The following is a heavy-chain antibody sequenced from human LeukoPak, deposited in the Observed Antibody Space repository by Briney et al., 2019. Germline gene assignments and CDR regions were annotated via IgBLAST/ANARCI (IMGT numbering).Heavy chain of an antibody. D-gene: IGHD3-3*01. J-gene: IGHJ4*02. V-gene: IGHV3-30*02. CDR2: IGSNGSNT. Sequence: GGSLRLSCAASAFSFSDFGMHWVRQAPGKGLDWVAFIGSNGSNTYYPDSVKGRFTISRDNSKRTVDLQMNSLRAEDTAVYYCVKDVLPDWDFWSGYPNGLDKWGQGTLVIVSS. CDR1: AFSFSDFG. CDR3: VKDVLPDWDFWSGYPNGLDK.